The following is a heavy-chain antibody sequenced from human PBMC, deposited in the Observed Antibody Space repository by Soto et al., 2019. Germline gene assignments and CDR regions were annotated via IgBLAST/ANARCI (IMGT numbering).Heavy chain of an antibody. V-gene: IGHV4-61*01. J-gene: IGHJ4*02. Sequence: SETLSLTCTVSDGSVSSGSYYWTWIRRPPGKGLEWIGYIYSSGSTLYNPSLKSRVIISVDTSMNQFSLKLSSVTAADTAVYYCARDSLALFDSWGQGTLVTVSS. CDR3: ARDSLALFDS. D-gene: IGHD5-12*01. CDR2: IYSSGST. CDR1: DGSVSSGSYY.